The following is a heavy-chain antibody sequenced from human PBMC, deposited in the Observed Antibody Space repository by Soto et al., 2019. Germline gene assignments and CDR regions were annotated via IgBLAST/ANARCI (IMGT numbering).Heavy chain of an antibody. CDR3: TRARITMIAYY. J-gene: IGHJ4*02. D-gene: IGHD3-22*01. V-gene: IGHV4-61*01. CDR2: VFTSENT. CDR1: GTSVTSYSYY. Sequence: QVQLQESGPGLVKPSETLSLTCNVSGTSVTSYSYYWNWIRQIPGKGLEWIGYVFTSENTKYNPSLKGRASISVDASKNQFSLTLTSVTAADTPVYYCTRARITMIAYYWGPGTLVTVSS.